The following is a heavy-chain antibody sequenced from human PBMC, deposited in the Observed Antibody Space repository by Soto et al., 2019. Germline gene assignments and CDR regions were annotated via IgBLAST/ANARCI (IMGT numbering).Heavy chain of an antibody. CDR3: ASDRGSHYGDYVNLFWMGGMDV. J-gene: IGHJ6*02. D-gene: IGHD4-17*01. CDR2: ISYDGSNK. CDR1: GFTFSSYA. V-gene: IGHV3-30-3*01. Sequence: QVQLVESGGGVVQPGRSLRLSCAASGFTFSSYAMHWVRQAPGKGLEWVAVISYDGSNKYYADSVKGRFTISRDNSKTALYLQMNSLRAEDTAVYYCASDRGSHYGDYVNLFWMGGMDVWGQGTTVTVSS.